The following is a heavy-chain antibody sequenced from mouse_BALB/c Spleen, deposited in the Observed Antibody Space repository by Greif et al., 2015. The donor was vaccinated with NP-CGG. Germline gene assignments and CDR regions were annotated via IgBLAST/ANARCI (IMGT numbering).Heavy chain of an antibody. J-gene: IGHJ2*01. V-gene: IGHV1-69*02. CDR3: ARKSLRFDY. CDR1: GYTFTSYW. Sequence: VQLQQSGAELVKPGASVKLSCKASGYTFTSYWMHWVKQRPGQGLEWIGEIDPSDSYTNYNQKFKGKATLTVDKSSSTAYMQLSSLTSEDSAVYYCARKSLRFDYWGQGTTLTVSS. CDR2: IDPSDSYT.